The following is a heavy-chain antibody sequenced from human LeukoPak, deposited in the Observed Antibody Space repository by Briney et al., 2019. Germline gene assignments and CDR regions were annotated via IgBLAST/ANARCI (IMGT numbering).Heavy chain of an antibody. Sequence: GGSLRLSCVASGFTFSSYWMHWVRQPPGKGLVWVSRINSDGSITSYADSVKGRFTISRDNAKNTLYLQMNSLRNDDTSVYYCASGGSTRADYWGQGTLVTVSS. CDR3: ASGGSTRADY. D-gene: IGHD3-16*01. CDR2: INSDGSIT. V-gene: IGHV3-74*01. J-gene: IGHJ4*02. CDR1: GFTFSSYW.